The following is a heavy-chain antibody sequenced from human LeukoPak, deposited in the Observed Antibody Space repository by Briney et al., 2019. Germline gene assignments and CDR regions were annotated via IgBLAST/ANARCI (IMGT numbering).Heavy chain of an antibody. CDR2: ISAYNGNT. V-gene: IGHV1-18*04. CDR1: GYTFTSYG. CDR3: ARDAPLLWFGVLSPSPYYYYAMNV. Sequence: GASVKVSCKASGYTFTSYGISWVRQAPGQGLEWMGWISAYNGNTNYAQKLQGRVTMTTDTSTSTAYMELRSLRSDDTAVYYCARDAPLLWFGVLSPSPYYYYAMNVWGKGTTVTVSS. D-gene: IGHD3-10*01. J-gene: IGHJ6*04.